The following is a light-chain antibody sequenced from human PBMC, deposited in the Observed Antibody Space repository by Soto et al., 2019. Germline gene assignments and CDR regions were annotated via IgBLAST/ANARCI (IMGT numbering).Light chain of an antibody. V-gene: IGKV3-11*01. Sequence: EIVLTQSPATLSLSPGERATLSCRASQSISTSFAWYQQRPGQAPRLLIYETSNRATGIPVRFSGSGSGTDFNLTISSLEPEDFAVYYCQQLKHWPPVYTFGQGNKVEVK. J-gene: IGKJ2*01. CDR2: ETS. CDR3: QQLKHWPPVYT. CDR1: QSISTS.